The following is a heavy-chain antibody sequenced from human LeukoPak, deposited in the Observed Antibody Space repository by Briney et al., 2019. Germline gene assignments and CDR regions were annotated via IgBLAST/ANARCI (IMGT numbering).Heavy chain of an antibody. Sequence: ASVKVSCKASGYTFTGYYMHWVRQAPGQGLEWMGWINPNSGGTNYAQKFQGRVTMTRNTSISTAYMELSSLRSEDAAVYYCARGRQWHPDYYYYYGMDVWGQGTTVTVSS. CDR2: INPNSGGT. V-gene: IGHV1-2*02. D-gene: IGHD6-19*01. J-gene: IGHJ6*02. CDR1: GYTFTGYY. CDR3: ARGRQWHPDYYYYYGMDV.